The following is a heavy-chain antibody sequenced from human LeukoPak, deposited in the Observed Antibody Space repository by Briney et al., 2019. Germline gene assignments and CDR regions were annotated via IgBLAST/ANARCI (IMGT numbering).Heavy chain of an antibody. V-gene: IGHV3-20*04. CDR1: GFTFDDYG. J-gene: IGHJ4*02. D-gene: IGHD2-21*02. CDR2: LNWYGGST. CDR3: ARDWEYCGGDCYWDY. Sequence: PGGSLRLSCAASGFTFDDYGMSWVRQAPGKGLECVSGLNWYGGSTGYADSVKGRFTISRDNAKNSLYLEMNSLRAEDTALYYCARDWEYCGGDCYWDYWGQGTLVTVSS.